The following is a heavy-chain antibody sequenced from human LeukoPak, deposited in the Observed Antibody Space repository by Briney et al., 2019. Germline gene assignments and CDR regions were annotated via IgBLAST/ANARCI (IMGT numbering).Heavy chain of an antibody. V-gene: IGHV4-59*08. J-gene: IGHJ4*02. D-gene: IGHD3-3*01. CDR1: GGSISSYY. Sequence: SETLSLTCSVTGGSISSYYWTWIRQPPGKGLEWIGYIYYSGSTNYNPSLKSRVTISVDTSKNQFSLKLSSVTAADTAVYYCARQYDFWSGLFDYWGQGTLVPVSS. CDR3: ARQYDFWSGLFDY. CDR2: IYYSGST.